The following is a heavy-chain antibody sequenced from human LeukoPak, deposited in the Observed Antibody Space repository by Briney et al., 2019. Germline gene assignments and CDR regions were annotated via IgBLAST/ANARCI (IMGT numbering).Heavy chain of an antibody. CDR1: GFTFSDYY. CDR2: ISSSSSYT. CDR3: ARDKDCSGGSCYSSFFDY. J-gene: IGHJ4*02. Sequence: KPGGSLRLSCAASGFTFSDYYMSWIRQAPGKGLEWASYISSSSSYTNYADSVKGRFTISRDNAKNSLYLQMNSLRAEDTAVYYCARDKDCSGGSCYSSFFDYWGQGTLVTVSS. V-gene: IGHV3-11*05. D-gene: IGHD2-15*01.